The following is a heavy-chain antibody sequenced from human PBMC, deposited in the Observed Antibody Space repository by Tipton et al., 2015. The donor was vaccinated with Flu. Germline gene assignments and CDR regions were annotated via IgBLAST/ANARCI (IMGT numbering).Heavy chain of an antibody. V-gene: IGHV4-31*03. D-gene: IGHD1-20*01. Sequence: TLSLTCTVSGASLSGGGYYWSWIRQYPGKGLEWIGHILGNGNTLYKPSLKSRFTLSLDTSKTQFSLNVTSVTAADTAVYYSATLAITALYDFDYWGQGTLVTVSS. CDR1: GASLSGGGYY. CDR2: ILGNGNT. CDR3: ATLAITALYDFDY. J-gene: IGHJ4*02.